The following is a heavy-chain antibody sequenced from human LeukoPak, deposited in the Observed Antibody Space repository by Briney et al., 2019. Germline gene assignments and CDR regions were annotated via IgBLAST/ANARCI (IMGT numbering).Heavy chain of an antibody. Sequence: GGSLRLSCAASGFTFSSYGMHWVRQAPGKGLEWVAFIRYDGSNKYYADSVKGRFTISRDNSKNTLYLQMNSLRAEDTAVYYCAKGASVIAARPSWVDYWGQGTLVTVSS. CDR1: GFTFSSYG. CDR3: AKGASVIAARPSWVDY. V-gene: IGHV3-30*02. CDR2: IRYDGSNK. J-gene: IGHJ4*02. D-gene: IGHD6-6*01.